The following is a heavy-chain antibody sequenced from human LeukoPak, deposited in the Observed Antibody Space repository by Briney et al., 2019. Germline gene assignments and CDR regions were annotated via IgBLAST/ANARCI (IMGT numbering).Heavy chain of an antibody. CDR2: IYSGDRT. V-gene: IGHV3-66*01. CDR3: ARDGEYSYGYGFDY. J-gene: IGHJ4*02. CDR1: GFTVNNLY. D-gene: IGHD5-18*01. Sequence: GGSLRLSCAASGFTVNNLYMSWVRQAPGKGLEWVSVIYSGDRTYYADSVKGRFTISRDTSKNTVYLQMNSLRPEETAVYYCARDGEYSYGYGFDYWGQGTLVTVSS.